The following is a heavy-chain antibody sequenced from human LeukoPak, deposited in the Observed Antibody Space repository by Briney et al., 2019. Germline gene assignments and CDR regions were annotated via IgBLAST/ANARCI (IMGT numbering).Heavy chain of an antibody. D-gene: IGHD3-22*01. Sequence: PGGSLRLSCAASGFTVSSNYMSWVRQAPGKGLEWVSVIYSGGSTYYADSVKGRFTISRDNSKSTLYLQMNSLRAEDTAVYYCARLGDTSGYSTFDDWGQGILVTVSS. J-gene: IGHJ4*02. V-gene: IGHV3-66*04. CDR2: IYSGGST. CDR3: ARLGDTSGYSTFDD. CDR1: GFTVSSNY.